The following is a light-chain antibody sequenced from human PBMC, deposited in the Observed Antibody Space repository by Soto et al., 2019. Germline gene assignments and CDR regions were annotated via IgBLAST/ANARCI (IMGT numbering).Light chain of an antibody. Sequence: EIVMTQSPATLSVSPGERATLSCRASQSVNSNLAWYQQKPGQAPRLLIYGASTRATGVPARFGGSGSGTEFILTVSSLQSEDFAVYFCQQYNNWTTFGQGTKVEIK. CDR1: QSVNSN. V-gene: IGKV3-15*01. J-gene: IGKJ1*01. CDR2: GAS. CDR3: QQYNNWTT.